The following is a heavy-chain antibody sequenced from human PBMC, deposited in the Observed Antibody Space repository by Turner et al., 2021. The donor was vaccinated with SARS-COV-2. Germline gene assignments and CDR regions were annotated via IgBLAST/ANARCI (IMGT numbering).Heavy chain of an antibody. CDR2: ISSSSSYI. D-gene: IGHD2-2*01. CDR1: GFTFSSYS. CDR3: ARDCSTTTCEA. Sequence: EVQLVESGGGLVKPGGSLRLSCAASGFTFSSYSMNWVRQAPGKGLDWVSSISSSSSYIYYADSVKGRFTISRDNAKSSLYLQMNSLRAEDTAVYYCARDCSTTTCEAWGQGTLVTVSS. V-gene: IGHV3-21*01. J-gene: IGHJ5*02.